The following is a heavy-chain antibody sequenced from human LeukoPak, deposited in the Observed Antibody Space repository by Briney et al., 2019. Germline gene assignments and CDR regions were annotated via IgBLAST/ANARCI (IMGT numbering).Heavy chain of an antibody. CDR2: INHSGST. D-gene: IGHD3-10*01. J-gene: IGHJ4*02. V-gene: IGHV4-34*01. CDR1: GGSFSGYY. CDR3: ARGHLWYNYGSGSYYFDY. Sequence: SETLSLTCAVYGGSFSGYYWSWIRQPPGKGLEWIGEINHSGSTNYNPSLKSRVTISVDTSKNQFSLKLSSVTGADTAVYYCARGHLWYNYGSGSYYFDYWGQGTLVTVSS.